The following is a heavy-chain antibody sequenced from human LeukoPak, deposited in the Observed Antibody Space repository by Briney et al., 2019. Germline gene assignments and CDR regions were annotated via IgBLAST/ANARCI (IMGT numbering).Heavy chain of an antibody. J-gene: IGHJ3*02. CDR3: ASTRGHDAFDI. D-gene: IGHD3-10*01. CDR1: GGSISSGGYS. CDR2: IYHSGST. Sequence: PSETRSLTCAVSGGSISSGGYSWSWIRQPPGKGLEWIGYIYHSGSTYYNPSLKSRVTISVDRSKNQFSLKLSSVTAADTAVYYCASTRGHDAFDIWGQGTMVTVSS. V-gene: IGHV4-30-2*01.